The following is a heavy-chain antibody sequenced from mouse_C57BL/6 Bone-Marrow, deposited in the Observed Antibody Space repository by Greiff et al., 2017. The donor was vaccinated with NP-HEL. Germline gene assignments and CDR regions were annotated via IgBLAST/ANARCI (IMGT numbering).Heavy chain of an antibody. D-gene: IGHD1-1*01. Sequence: EVQRVESGGGLVQPKGSLKLSCAASGFSFNTYAMNWVRQAPGKGLEWVARIRSKSNNYATYYADSVKDRFTISRYDSEIMLYLQMNNLKTEDTSMYYCVRLSSGWYFDVWGTGTTVTVSS. CDR3: VRLSSGWYFDV. CDR1: GFSFNTYA. CDR2: IRSKSNNYAT. J-gene: IGHJ1*03. V-gene: IGHV10-1*01.